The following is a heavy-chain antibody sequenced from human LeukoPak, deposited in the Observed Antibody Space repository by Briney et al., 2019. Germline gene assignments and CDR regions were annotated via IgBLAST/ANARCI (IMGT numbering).Heavy chain of an antibody. V-gene: IGHV3-7*01. CDR1: GVTFSDYW. J-gene: IGHJ4*02. D-gene: IGHD2-2*01. CDR3: ARDLYIVVVPAAEAPPGY. Sequence: GGSLRLSCAGSGVTFSDYWMTWVRQAPGKGLEWVANIKKDGSETYYVDSVKGRFTISRDNAKNSLYLQMNSLRADDTAVYYCARDLYIVVVPAAEAPPGYWGQGTLVTVSS. CDR2: IKKDGSET.